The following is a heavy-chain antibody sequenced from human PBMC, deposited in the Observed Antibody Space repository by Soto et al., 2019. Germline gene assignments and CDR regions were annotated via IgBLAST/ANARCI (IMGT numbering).Heavy chain of an antibody. CDR1: GFTFSSYG. Sequence: GGSLRLSCAASGFTFSSYGMHWVRQAPGKGLEWVAVISHDGSNKYYADSVKGRFTISRDNSKNTLYLQMNSLRAEDTAVYYCAKDLLQINGGNYYYGMDVWGQGTTVTVSS. CDR3: AKDLLQINGGNYYYGMDV. J-gene: IGHJ6*02. V-gene: IGHV3-30*18. D-gene: IGHD1-26*01. CDR2: ISHDGSNK.